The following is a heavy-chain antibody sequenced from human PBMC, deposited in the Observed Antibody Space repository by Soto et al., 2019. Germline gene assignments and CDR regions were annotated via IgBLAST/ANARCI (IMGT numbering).Heavy chain of an antibody. CDR3: ARDPLPGY. V-gene: IGHV4-59*01. CDR1: GGTINSDY. Sequence: QVQLQESGPGLVKPSETLSLTCTVSGGTINSDYWSWIRQPPGKGLAWIGYIYYRGNTNYSPSLESRVTISIDTSKNQFSLKLSSVTAADTAVYYCARDPLPGYWGQGTLVTVSS. J-gene: IGHJ4*02. CDR2: IYYRGNT.